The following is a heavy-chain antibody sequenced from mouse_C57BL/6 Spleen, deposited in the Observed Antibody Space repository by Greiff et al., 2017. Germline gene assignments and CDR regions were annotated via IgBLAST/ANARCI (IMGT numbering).Heavy chain of an antibody. V-gene: IGHV1-39*01. D-gene: IGHD1-1*01. CDR1: GYSFTDYN. CDR3: ASPYYGSSYWYFDV. J-gene: IGHJ1*03. Sequence: VQLQQSGPELVKPGASVKISCTASGYSFTDYNMNWVKQSNGKSLEWIGVINPNYGTTSYNQKFKGKATLTVDQSSSTAYMQLNSLTSEDSAVYYCASPYYGSSYWYFDVWGTGTTVTVSS. CDR2: INPNYGTT.